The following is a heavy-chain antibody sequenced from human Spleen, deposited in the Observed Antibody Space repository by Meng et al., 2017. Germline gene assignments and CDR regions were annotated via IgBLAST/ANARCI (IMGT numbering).Heavy chain of an antibody. V-gene: IGHV3-74*01. J-gene: IGHJ2*01. Sequence: GGSLRLSCAASGFTFSSYWMHWVRQAPGKGLVWVSRINSDGSSTSYADSVKGRFTISRDNAKNTLYLQMNSLRAEDTAVYYCARDYPDYYDSSGYYGWYFDLWGRDTLVTVSS. CDR2: INSDGSST. D-gene: IGHD3-22*01. CDR3: ARDYPDYYDSSGYYGWYFDL. CDR1: GFTFSSYW.